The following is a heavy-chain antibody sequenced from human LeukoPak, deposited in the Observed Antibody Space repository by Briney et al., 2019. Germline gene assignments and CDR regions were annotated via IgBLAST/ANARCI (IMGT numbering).Heavy chain of an antibody. Sequence: ASVKVSCKASGGTFSSYAISWVRQAPGQGLEWMGRIIPIFGTANYAQKFQGRVTITADKSTSTAYMELSSLRSEDTAVYYCARVLGSYYYPGWLDPWGQGTLVTVSS. CDR2: IIPIFGTA. CDR3: ARVLGSYYYPGWLDP. D-gene: IGHD3-10*01. CDR1: GGTFSSYA. V-gene: IGHV1-69*06. J-gene: IGHJ5*02.